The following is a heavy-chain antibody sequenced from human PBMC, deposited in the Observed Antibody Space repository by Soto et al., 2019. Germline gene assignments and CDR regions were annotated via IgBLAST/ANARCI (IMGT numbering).Heavy chain of an antibody. CDR2: IYYSGNT. CDR1: GGSTSSDND. V-gene: IGHV4-30-4*02. J-gene: IGHJ4*02. Sequence: SDTRSLSCTVSGGSTSSDNDVSWIRQPPGKGLEWIGHIYYSGNTDYNPSLKSRLAISIDTSKNQFSLKLSSVTAADTAVYFCAREGGESSDGLYYFDSWGQGSLVTVSS. D-gene: IGHD3-16*01. CDR3: AREGGESSDGLYYFDS.